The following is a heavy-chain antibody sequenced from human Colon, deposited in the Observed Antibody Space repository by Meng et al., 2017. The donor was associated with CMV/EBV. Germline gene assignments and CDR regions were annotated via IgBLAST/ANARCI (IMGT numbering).Heavy chain of an antibody. CDR1: GFMFSTYA. CDR2: VNWGGDKK. Sequence: GGSLRLSCAASGFMFSTYAMSWVRQAPGKGLEWVSNVNWGGDKKAYADSVKGRFTISRDNAKNSLYLQMDSLRAADTAVYYCAKDRTVGGYTFGLDVWGQGTTVTVSS. J-gene: IGHJ6*02. CDR3: AKDRTVGGYTFGLDV. V-gene: IGHV3-23*01. D-gene: IGHD5-12*01.